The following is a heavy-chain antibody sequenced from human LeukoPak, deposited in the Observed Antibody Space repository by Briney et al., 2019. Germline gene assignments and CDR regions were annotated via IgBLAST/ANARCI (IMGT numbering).Heavy chain of an antibody. J-gene: IGHJ3*02. Sequence: ASVKVSCKASGYTFTSYDINWVRQATGQGLEWMGWMNPNSGNTGYAQKFQGGVTMTRNTSISTAYMELSSLRSEDTAVYYCARVRSTDAFDIWGQGTMVTVSS. CDR1: GYTFTSYD. V-gene: IGHV1-8*01. D-gene: IGHD3-10*01. CDR2: MNPNSGNT. CDR3: ARVRSTDAFDI.